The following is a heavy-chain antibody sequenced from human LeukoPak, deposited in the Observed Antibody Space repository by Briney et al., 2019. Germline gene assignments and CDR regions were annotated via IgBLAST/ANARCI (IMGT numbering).Heavy chain of an antibody. CDR3: ARQYYGSGTYYFDY. D-gene: IGHD3-10*01. CDR1: GGTFSSYA. CDR2: ISAYNGNT. J-gene: IGHJ4*02. V-gene: IGHV1-18*01. Sequence: ASVKVSCKASGGTFSSYAISWVRQAPGQGLEWMGWISAYNGNTNYAQKLQGRVTMTTDTSTSTAYMELRSLRADDTAVYYCARQYYGSGTYYFDYWGQGTLVTVSS.